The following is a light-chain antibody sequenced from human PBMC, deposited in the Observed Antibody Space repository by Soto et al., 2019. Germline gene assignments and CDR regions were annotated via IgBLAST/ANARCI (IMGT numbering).Light chain of an antibody. V-gene: IGLV2-14*03. CDR2: DVS. Sequence: QSALTQPASVSGSPGQSITISCTGSSSDIGGFNYVSWYQQHPGKAPRLMIYDVSNRPSGASNRFSGSKSGNTASLTISGLQAEDEADYHCSSYTSNRTVVFGGGTKLTVL. CDR3: SSYTSNRTVV. CDR1: SSDIGGFNY. J-gene: IGLJ2*01.